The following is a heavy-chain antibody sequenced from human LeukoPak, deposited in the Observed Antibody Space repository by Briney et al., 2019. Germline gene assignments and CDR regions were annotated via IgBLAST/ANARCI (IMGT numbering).Heavy chain of an antibody. V-gene: IGHV3-33*01. CDR3: ARSSYDIVATKNDTFDI. CDR1: GFPFSYYI. J-gene: IGHJ3*02. D-gene: IGHD5-12*01. CDR2: IWYDGSNK. Sequence: GRSLRLSFVASGFPFSYYIMHWVRQAPGKGLEWVAVIWYDGSNKNYADSVKGRFTISRDNSKNTLYLQMNSLGAEDTAVYYCARSSYDIVATKNDTFDIWGQGTMVTVSS.